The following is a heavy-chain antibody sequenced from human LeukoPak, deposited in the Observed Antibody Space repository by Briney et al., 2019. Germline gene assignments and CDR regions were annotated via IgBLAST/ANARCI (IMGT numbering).Heavy chain of an antibody. J-gene: IGHJ4*02. CDR2: INHSGST. CDR1: GGSFSGYY. V-gene: IGHV4-34*01. Sequence: PSETLSLTCAVYGGSFSGYYWSWIRQPPGEGLEWIGEINHSGSTNYNPSLKSRVTISVDTSKNQFSLKLSSVTAADTAVYYCARDGPLAVAYFDYWGQGTLVTVSS. D-gene: IGHD6-19*01. CDR3: ARDGPLAVAYFDY.